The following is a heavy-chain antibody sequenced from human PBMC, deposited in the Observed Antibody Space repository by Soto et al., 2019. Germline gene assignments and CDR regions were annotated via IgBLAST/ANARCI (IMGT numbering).Heavy chain of an antibody. CDR2: IYYSGST. J-gene: IGHJ5*02. CDR3: ARAGPTVTTIASAFDP. V-gene: IGHV4-31*03. CDR1: GGSISSGGYY. D-gene: IGHD4-4*01. Sequence: SEPLSLPCTVSGGSISSGGYYWSWIRQHPGKGLEWIGYIYYSGSTYYNPSLKSRVTISVDTSKNQFSLKLSSVTAADTAVYYCARAGPTVTTIASAFDPWGQGTLVTVSS.